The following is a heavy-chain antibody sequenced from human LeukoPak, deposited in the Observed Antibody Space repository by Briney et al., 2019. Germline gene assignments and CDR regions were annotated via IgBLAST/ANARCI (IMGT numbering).Heavy chain of an antibody. CDR3: ARDRHIVVVTASRPIDY. CDR2: IIPIFGTA. Sequence: SVKVSCKASGYTFTSYYMHWVRQAPGQGLEWMGGIIPIFGTANYAQKFQGRVTITADESTSTAYMELRSLRSDDTAVYYCARDRHIVVVTASRPIDYWGQGTLVTVSS. V-gene: IGHV1-69*13. D-gene: IGHD2-21*02. J-gene: IGHJ4*02. CDR1: GYTFTSYY.